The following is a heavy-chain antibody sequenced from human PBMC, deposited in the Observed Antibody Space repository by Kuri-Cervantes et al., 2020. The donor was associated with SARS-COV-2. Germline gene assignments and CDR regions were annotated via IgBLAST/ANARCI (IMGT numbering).Heavy chain of an antibody. CDR3: ARERHGAAGGHFDY. CDR2: VWFDGSRQ. D-gene: IGHD6-13*01. V-gene: IGHV3-33*01. J-gene: IGHJ4*02. Sequence: GESLKISCAASEFTFSSFGMHWVRQAPGKGLEWVAVVWFDGSRQYYADSVKGRFTISRDNSKNTMYLEMNSLRAEDTAVYFCARERHGAAGGHFDYWGQGTVGTVSS. CDR1: EFTFSSFG.